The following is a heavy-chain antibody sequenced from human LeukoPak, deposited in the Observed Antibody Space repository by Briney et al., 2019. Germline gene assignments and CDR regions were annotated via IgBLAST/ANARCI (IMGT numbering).Heavy chain of an antibody. D-gene: IGHD6-19*01. J-gene: IGHJ4*02. CDR1: GFTFSAFW. CDR3: ARADSSGWYDY. CDR2: INSDDSRT. Sequence: PGGSLRLSCAASGFTFSAFWMHWVRQAPGKGLVWVSRINSDDSRTTYADSVKGRFTISRENAKNSLYLQMNSLRAGDTAVYYCARADSSGWYDYWGQGTLVTVSS. V-gene: IGHV3-74*01.